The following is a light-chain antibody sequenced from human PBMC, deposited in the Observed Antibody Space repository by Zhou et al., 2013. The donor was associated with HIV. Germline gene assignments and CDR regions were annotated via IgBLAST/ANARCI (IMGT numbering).Light chain of an antibody. CDR2: AAS. CDR1: QSIDGY. Sequence: DIQMTQSPSTLSASVGDRVTISCRASQSIDGYLNWYQQRPGKAPKLLIYAASSLQSGVPSRFSGTGSGTEFALTIGSLQPEDFAIYYCQQSYSFPQLTFGPGTKVDIK. J-gene: IGKJ3*01. CDR3: QQSYSFPQLT. V-gene: IGKV1-39*01.